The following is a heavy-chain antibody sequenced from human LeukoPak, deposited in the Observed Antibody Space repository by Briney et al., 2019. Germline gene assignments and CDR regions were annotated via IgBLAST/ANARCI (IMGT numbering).Heavy chain of an antibody. J-gene: IGHJ4*02. CDR3: ARVREGNHLHQFYLDS. CDR2: IYSRGST. Sequence: SETLSLTCNVSGASIKTYYWTWIRQPPGKGLECVGYIYSRGSTNYNPSLKSRVTLSVDTSKNQFSLRLRSPTAADTAVYYCARVREGNHLHQFYLDSWGQGTLVTVSS. D-gene: IGHD1-14*01. V-gene: IGHV4-59*01. CDR1: GASIKTYY.